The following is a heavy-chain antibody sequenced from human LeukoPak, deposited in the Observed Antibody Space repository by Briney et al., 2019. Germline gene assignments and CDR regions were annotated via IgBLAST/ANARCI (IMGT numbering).Heavy chain of an antibody. Sequence: ASVKVSCKASGYTFTSYGISWVRQAPGQGLEWMGWISAYNGNTNYAQKLQGRVTMTTDTSTSTVYMELRSLRSDDTAVYYCARDLDLVVPAAMLPYYYGMDVWGQGTTVTVSS. CDR1: GYTFTSYG. CDR2: ISAYNGNT. J-gene: IGHJ6*02. CDR3: ARDLDLVVPAAMLPYYYGMDV. D-gene: IGHD2-2*01. V-gene: IGHV1-18*01.